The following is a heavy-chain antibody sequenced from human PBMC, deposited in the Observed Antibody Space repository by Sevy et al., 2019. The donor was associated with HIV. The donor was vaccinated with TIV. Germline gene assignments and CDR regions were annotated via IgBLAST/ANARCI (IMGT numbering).Heavy chain of an antibody. Sequence: GGSLRLSCAASGFTFSTSPMHWVRQAPGKGLECVANLSYDDSDKNYGDSVKGRFTISRDNSKNTLYLQMNSLRNEDTAVYYCAKDDRGSIDYWGQGTLVTVSS. CDR3: AKDDRGSIDY. D-gene: IGHD2-15*01. CDR2: LSYDDSDK. CDR1: GFTFSTSP. J-gene: IGHJ4*02. V-gene: IGHV3-30*04.